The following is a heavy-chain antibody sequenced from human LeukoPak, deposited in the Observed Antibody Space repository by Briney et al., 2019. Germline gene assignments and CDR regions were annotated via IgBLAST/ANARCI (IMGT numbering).Heavy chain of an antibody. D-gene: IGHD6-19*01. J-gene: IGHJ4*02. CDR3: AAWTGYSSGFYGPFDL. Sequence: ASVKVSCKASGHTLTTYYMHWVRQAPGQGLEGMGRINTGGGDTIYARKFQARLTLTTDTSTGTVYMDLSSLGSDDTALFYCAAWTGYSSGFYGPFDLWGQGTPLTVSS. CDR2: INTGGGDT. CDR1: GHTLTTYY. V-gene: IGHV1-46*01.